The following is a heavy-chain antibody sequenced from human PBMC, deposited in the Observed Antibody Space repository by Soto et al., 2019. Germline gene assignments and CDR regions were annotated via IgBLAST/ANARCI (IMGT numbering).Heavy chain of an antibody. CDR3: ASGIAAAGTYGMDV. CDR2: IYYSGST. Sequence: LSLTCTVSGGSISSYYWSWIRQPPGKGLEWIGYIYYSGSTNYNPSLKSRVTISVDTSKNQFSLKLSSVTAADTAVYYCASGIAAAGTYGMDVWGQGTTVTVSS. J-gene: IGHJ6*02. CDR1: GGSISSYY. V-gene: IGHV4-59*01. D-gene: IGHD6-13*01.